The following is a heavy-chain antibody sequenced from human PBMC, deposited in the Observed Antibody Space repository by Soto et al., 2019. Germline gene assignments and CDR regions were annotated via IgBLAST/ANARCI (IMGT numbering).Heavy chain of an antibody. D-gene: IGHD4-17*01. CDR1: GGSFY. CDR3: ARGGGDYDYAVDV. Sequence: QVQLQQWGAGLLKPSETLSLNCAVYGGSFYWTWIRQPPGKGLEWIGEIRHSGSTNYNPSLKSRVRISLDRSKSQVSLTVYSVTAADPAVYYCARGGGDYDYAVDVWGQGTTVTVSS. V-gene: IGHV4-34*01. CDR2: IRHSGST. J-gene: IGHJ6*02.